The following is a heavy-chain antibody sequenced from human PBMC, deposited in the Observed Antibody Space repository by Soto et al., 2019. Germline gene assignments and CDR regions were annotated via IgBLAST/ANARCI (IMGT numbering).Heavy chain of an antibody. D-gene: IGHD5-18*01. CDR1: GFTFSSYG. CDR2: ISYDGSNK. V-gene: IGHV3-30*18. J-gene: IGHJ6*02. Sequence: AGGSLRLSCAASGFTFSSYGMHWVRQAPGKGLEWVAVISYDGSNKYYADSVKGRFTISRDNSKNTLYLQMNSLRAEDTAVYYCAKDLEDTAMATDYSMDVWGQGTTVTVSS. CDR3: AKDLEDTAMATDYSMDV.